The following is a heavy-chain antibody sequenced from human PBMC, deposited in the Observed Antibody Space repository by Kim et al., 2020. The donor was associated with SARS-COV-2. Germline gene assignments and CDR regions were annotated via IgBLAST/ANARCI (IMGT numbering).Heavy chain of an antibody. D-gene: IGHD2-21*02. V-gene: IGHV1-69*02. CDR1: GGTFSSYT. CDR3: ATCGGDLLEGYDVAFDI. CDR2: IIRILGIA. Sequence: SVKVSCKASGGTFSSYTISWVRQAPGQGLEWMGRIIRILGIANYAQKFQGRVTITADKSTSTAYMELSSLRSEDTAVYYCATCGGDLLEGYDVAFDIWGQGTMVTVSS. J-gene: IGHJ3*02.